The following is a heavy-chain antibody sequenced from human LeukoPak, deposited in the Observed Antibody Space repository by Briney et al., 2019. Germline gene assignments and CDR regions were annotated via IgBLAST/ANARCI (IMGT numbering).Heavy chain of an antibody. D-gene: IGHD6-19*01. CDR2: ISSSSSNI. V-gene: IGHV3-21*01. Sequence: PGGSLRLSCAASGFDFSTYFLNWVRQAPEKGREWVSSISSSSSNISDSDLVKGRFNISRDNAKNSMYLHMNSVRAEDTAVYYCARDHSFGWHTFDYWGQGTLVTVSS. CDR3: ARDHSFGWHTFDY. J-gene: IGHJ4*02. CDR1: GFDFSTYF.